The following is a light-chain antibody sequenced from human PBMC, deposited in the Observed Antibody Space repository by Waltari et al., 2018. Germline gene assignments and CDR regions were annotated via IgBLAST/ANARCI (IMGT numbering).Light chain of an antibody. Sequence: EIVMTQSPATLSVFPGERATLSCTASQSIRSKLAWYQHKPGQAPRRLIYGASTRATGIPARFSGSGSGTEFTLTISSLQSEDFAVYFCQQYDNWLGTFGQGTKVEIK. CDR3: QQYDNWLGT. V-gene: IGKV3-15*01. J-gene: IGKJ1*01. CDR2: GAS. CDR1: QSIRSK.